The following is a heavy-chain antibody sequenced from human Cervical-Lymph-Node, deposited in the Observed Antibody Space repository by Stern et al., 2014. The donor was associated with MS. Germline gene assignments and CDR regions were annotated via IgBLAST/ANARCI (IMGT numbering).Heavy chain of an antibody. J-gene: IGHJ6*02. CDR1: GFTFSSYW. Sequence: EVQLVESGGGLVQPGGSLRLSCAASGFTFSSYWMHWVRQAPGKGLVWVSRINSDESTTNYADSVKGRFTISRDNAKNTVYLQMNSLRVEDTAVYYCARGIAGYYGVDVWGQGTTVTVSS. CDR2: INSDESTT. V-gene: IGHV3-74*02. CDR3: ARGIAGYYGVDV. D-gene: IGHD6-13*01.